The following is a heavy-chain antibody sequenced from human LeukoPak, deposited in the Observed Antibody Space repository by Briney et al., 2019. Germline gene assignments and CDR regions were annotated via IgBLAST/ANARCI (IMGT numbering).Heavy chain of an antibody. CDR2: INHSGST. V-gene: IGHV4-34*01. J-gene: IGHJ4*02. Sequence: SETLSLTCAVYGGSFSGYYWSWIRQPPGKGLEWIGAINHSGSTNYNPSLKSRVTISVDTSKNQFSLKLSSVTAADTAVYYCARGRGYCSGGSCYTGDNWGQGTLVTVSS. CDR1: GGSFSGYY. CDR3: ARGRGYCSGGSCYTGDN. D-gene: IGHD2-15*01.